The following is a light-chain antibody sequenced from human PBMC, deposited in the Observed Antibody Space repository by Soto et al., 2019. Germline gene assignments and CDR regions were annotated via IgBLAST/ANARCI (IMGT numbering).Light chain of an antibody. CDR1: SSNIGSYT. CDR3: AAWDDSLNGRL. Sequence: QSVLTQPPSASGTPGQRVTISCSGSSSNIGSYTVNWYQLLPGTAPKLLIYNNNHRPSGVPDRFSGSKSGTSASLAISELQSEDEADYYCAAWDDSLNGRLFGGGTQLTVL. J-gene: IGLJ7*01. CDR2: NNN. V-gene: IGLV1-44*01.